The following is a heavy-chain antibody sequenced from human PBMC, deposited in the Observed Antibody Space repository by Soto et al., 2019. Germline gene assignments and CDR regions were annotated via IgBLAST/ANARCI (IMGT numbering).Heavy chain of an antibody. CDR3: AKRPEDYYGSGSYFDY. D-gene: IGHD3-10*01. Sequence: SGGPLRLSCAASGFTFSSYAMSWVRQAPGKGLEWVSAISGSGGSTYYADSVKGRFTISRDNSKNTLYLQMNSLRAEDTAVYYCAKRPEDYYGSGSYFDYWGQGTLVTVSS. V-gene: IGHV3-23*01. CDR1: GFTFSSYA. J-gene: IGHJ4*02. CDR2: ISGSGGST.